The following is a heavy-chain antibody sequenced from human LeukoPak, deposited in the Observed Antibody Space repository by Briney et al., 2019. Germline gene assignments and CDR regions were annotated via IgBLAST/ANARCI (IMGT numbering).Heavy chain of an antibody. J-gene: IGHJ4*02. Sequence: SETLPLTCTVSGGSISSGDYYCSWIRQPPGKGLEWIGYIYYSGSTYYNPALKSRVHIYVDTSKNQFSRKLSSVTAADRAVYYCASGVRYYDYVWGSYRFSHFDYWGQGTLVTVSS. D-gene: IGHD3-16*02. CDR2: IYYSGST. V-gene: IGHV4-30-4*01. CDR1: GGSISSGDYY. CDR3: ASGVRYYDYVWGSYRFSHFDY.